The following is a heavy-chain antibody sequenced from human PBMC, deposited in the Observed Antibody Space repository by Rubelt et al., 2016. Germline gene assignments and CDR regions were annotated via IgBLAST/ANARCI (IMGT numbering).Heavy chain of an antibody. CDR2: IIPIFGTA. D-gene: IGHD6-19*01. J-gene: IGHJ4*02. CDR3: ARVQYSSGWYFDY. CDR1: GGTFSSYA. Sequence: QVQLVQSGAEVKKTGSSVKVSCKASGGTFSSYAISWVRQAPGQGLEWIGGIIPIFGTANYAQKVQGRVTITAAESTSTAYMELSSLRSEDTAVYYCARVQYSSGWYFDYWGQGTLVTVSS. V-gene: IGHV1-69*01.